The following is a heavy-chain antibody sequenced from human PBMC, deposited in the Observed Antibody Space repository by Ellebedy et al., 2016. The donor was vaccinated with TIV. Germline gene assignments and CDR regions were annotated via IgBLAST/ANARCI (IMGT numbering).Heavy chain of an antibody. D-gene: IGHD5-18*01. Sequence: ASVNVSCXAFGYTFTNYYMHWVRQASGHGLEWMGVINPRGGTTAYAQKFQGRVTMTRDTSSSTVYMELSSLRSDDTAVFYCAVRAYSYGGFDYWGQGTLVTVSS. CDR2: INPRGGTT. CDR3: AVRAYSYGGFDY. CDR1: GYTFTNYY. J-gene: IGHJ4*02. V-gene: IGHV1-46*01.